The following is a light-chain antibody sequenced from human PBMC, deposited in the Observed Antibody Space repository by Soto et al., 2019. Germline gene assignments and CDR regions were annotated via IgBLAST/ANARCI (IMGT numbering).Light chain of an antibody. Sequence: QSVLTQPASVSGSPGQSITISCTGTSSDVGGYNFVSWYQQHPGKAPKLLIYDVSDRPSGVSNRFSGSKSGSMASLTISGLQAEDEADYYCSSYASSSTLVFGGGTQLTVL. J-gene: IGLJ2*01. CDR2: DVS. CDR1: SSDVGGYNF. CDR3: SSYASSSTLV. V-gene: IGLV2-14*01.